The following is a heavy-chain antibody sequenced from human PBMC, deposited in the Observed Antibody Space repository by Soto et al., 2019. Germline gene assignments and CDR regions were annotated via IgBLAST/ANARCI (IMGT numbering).Heavy chain of an antibody. CDR1: GDSISSGGYS. Sequence: PSETLSLTCAVSGDSISSGGYSWSWIRRPPGKGLEWIGFIYHSGSTYYNPSLKSRVTISVDRSKNQFSLKLSSVTAADTAIYFCARGDTVITPFDYWGQGTLVTVSS. CDR3: ARGDTVITPFDY. CDR2: IYHSGST. J-gene: IGHJ4*02. V-gene: IGHV4-30-2*01. D-gene: IGHD5-18*01.